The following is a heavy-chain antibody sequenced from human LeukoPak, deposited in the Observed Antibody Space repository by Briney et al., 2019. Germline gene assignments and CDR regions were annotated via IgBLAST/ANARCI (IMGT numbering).Heavy chain of an antibody. V-gene: IGHV3-48*02. CDR1: GFTFSSYS. CDR2: ISSSSSTI. Sequence: SGGSLRLSCAASGFTFSSYSMNWVRQAPGKGLEWVSYISSSSSTIYYADSVKGRFTISRDNAKNSLYLQMNSLRDEDTAVYYCARDEHYYDSSGYYPFDYWGQGTLVTVSS. D-gene: IGHD3-22*01. CDR3: ARDEHYYDSSGYYPFDY. J-gene: IGHJ4*02.